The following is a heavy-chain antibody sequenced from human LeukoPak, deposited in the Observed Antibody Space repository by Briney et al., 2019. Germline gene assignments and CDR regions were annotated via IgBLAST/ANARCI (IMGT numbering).Heavy chain of an antibody. CDR3: ARGDLHYYDSSGYLTATDFDY. J-gene: IGHJ4*01. D-gene: IGHD3-22*01. CDR2: IIPIFGTA. V-gene: IGHV1-69*13. Sequence: ASVKVSCKASGGTFSSYAISWVRQAPGQGLEWMGGIIPIFGTANYAQKFQGRVTITADESTSTAYMELSSLRSEDTAVYYCARGDLHYYDSSGYLTATDFDYWGQGTLVTVSS. CDR1: GGTFSSYA.